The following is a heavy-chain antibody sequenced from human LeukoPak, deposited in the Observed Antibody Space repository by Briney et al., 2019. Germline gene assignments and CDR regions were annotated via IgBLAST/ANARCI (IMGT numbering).Heavy chain of an antibody. D-gene: IGHD3-10*01. V-gene: IGHV3-7*01. J-gene: IGHJ6*02. Sequence: GGSLRLSCAASGFTFSSYWMSWVRQAPGKGLEWVANIKRDGSEKYYVDSVKGRFTISRDNAKNSLYLQMNSLRAEDTAVYYCAREGLWFGEFFYGMDVWGQGTTVTVSS. CDR3: AREGLWFGEFFYGMDV. CDR1: GFTFSSYW. CDR2: IKRDGSEK.